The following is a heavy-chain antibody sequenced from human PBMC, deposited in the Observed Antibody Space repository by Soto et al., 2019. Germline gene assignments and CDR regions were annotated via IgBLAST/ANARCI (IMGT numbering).Heavy chain of an antibody. J-gene: IGHJ4*02. CDR2: ISSTGTSM. CDR1: GFTFSSYE. Sequence: VQLVESGGDLVQPGGSLRLSCAASGFTFSSYEMTWVRQAPGKGLEWVSYISSTGTSMDYADSVKGRFTISRDNAKNSQHLQLNSLRDEDTAVYYCARETHFIDYWGQGTLVSVSA. V-gene: IGHV3-48*03. CDR3: ARETHFIDY.